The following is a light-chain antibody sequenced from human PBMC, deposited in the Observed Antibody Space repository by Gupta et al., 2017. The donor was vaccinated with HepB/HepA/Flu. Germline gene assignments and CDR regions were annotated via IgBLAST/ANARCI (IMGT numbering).Light chain of an antibody. CDR1: QSLLHSNGYNY. CDR2: WGS. CDR3: MQALQTPLT. J-gene: IGKJ4*01. V-gene: IGKV2-28*01. Sequence: DTVMTQSPLSLRVTPGEPASISCRSSQSLLHSNGYNYLDWYLQKPGQSPQLLIYWGSNRASGVPDRFSGSGSGTDFTLKISIVEAEDVGVYYCMQALQTPLTFGGGTKVEIK.